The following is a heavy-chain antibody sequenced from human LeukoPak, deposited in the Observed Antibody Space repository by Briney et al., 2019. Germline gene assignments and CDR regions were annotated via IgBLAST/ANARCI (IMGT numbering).Heavy chain of an antibody. Sequence: ASVKVSCKASGGTFSSYAISWVRQAPGQGLEWMGGIIPIFGTANYAQKFQGRVTITADESTSTAYMELSSLRSEDTAVYYCARDGAAAGTYNWFDPWGQGTLVTVSS. CDR2: IIPIFGTA. CDR1: GGTFSSYA. D-gene: IGHD6-13*01. CDR3: ARDGAAAGTYNWFDP. J-gene: IGHJ5*02. V-gene: IGHV1-69*13.